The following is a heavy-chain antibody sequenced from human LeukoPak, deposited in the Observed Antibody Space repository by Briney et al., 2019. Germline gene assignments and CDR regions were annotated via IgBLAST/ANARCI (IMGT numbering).Heavy chain of an antibody. CDR2: MNPNSGNT. V-gene: IGHV1-8*03. CDR3: ARVSRYCSSTSCSYYFDY. Sequence: GASVKVSCKASGYTFTSYDINWVRQATGQGLEWMGWMNPNSGNTGYAQKLQGRVTITRNTSISTAYMELSSLRSEATAVYYCARVSRYCSSTSCSYYFDYWGQGTLVTVSS. D-gene: IGHD2-2*01. J-gene: IGHJ4*02. CDR1: GYTFTSYD.